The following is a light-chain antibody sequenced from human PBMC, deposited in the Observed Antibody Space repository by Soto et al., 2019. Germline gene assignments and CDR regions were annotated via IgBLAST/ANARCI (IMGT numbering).Light chain of an antibody. Sequence: IGLTQSPGTLSLTSGERATLSCRASQSVSSSYLAWYQQKPCQAPRLLIYGASSRATGIPDRFSGSWSGTVFTLTISRLEPEDSAVYYCQQYGSSPPFTFGPGTRVDIK. V-gene: IGKV3-20*01. CDR1: QSVSSSY. CDR3: QQYGSSPPFT. CDR2: GAS. J-gene: IGKJ3*01.